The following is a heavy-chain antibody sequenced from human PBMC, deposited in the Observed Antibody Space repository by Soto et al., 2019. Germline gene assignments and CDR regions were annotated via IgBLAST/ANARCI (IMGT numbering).Heavy chain of an antibody. CDR2: IIAINGTT. V-gene: IGHV1-69*05. CDR3: ARDRLAVFDY. D-gene: IGHD6-19*01. J-gene: IGHJ4*02. CDR1: GGTFSSYA. Sequence: GASVKVSCKASGGTFSSYAISWVRQAPGQGLEWMGWIIAINGTTKYSQKFQGRVTITRDASASTAYMELSSLRSEDTAVYYCARDRLAVFDYWGQGTLVTVSS.